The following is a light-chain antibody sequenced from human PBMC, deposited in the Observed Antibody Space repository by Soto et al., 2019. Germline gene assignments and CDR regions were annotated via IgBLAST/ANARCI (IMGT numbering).Light chain of an antibody. CDR2: GVS. Sequence: DIQMTQSPSSVSASVGDRVSITCRASQALSTSLAWYQQRPGKAPKLLIYGVSTLQTGVPSRFSGSGSGTDFILIISRLQPEDFATYYCQRTISFPWTFGQGTKVEIK. V-gene: IGKV1-12*01. CDR3: QRTISFPWT. CDR1: QALSTS. J-gene: IGKJ1*01.